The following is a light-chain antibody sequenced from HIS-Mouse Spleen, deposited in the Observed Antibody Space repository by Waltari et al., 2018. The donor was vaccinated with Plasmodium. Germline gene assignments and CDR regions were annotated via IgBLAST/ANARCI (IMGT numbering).Light chain of an antibody. Sequence: EIVLTQSPATLSLSPGERATLSCRASQSVSSYLAWYQQKPGRAPRLLMYDAANRATGSPARFRGSGSGTDFTLTISSLEPEDFAVYYCQQRSNWPRVLTFGGGTKVEIK. CDR2: DAA. CDR1: QSVSSY. J-gene: IGKJ4*01. V-gene: IGKV3-11*01. CDR3: QQRSNWPRVLT.